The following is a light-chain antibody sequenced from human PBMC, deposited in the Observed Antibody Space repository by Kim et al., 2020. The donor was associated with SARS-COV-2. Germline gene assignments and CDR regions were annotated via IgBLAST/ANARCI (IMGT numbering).Light chain of an antibody. J-gene: IGLJ3*02. V-gene: IGLV3-21*04. CDR2: YDS. CDR1: NIGSKS. CDR3: QVWDSSRV. Sequence: SYELTQPPSVSVAPGKTARITCGGNNIGSKSVHWYQQKPGQAPVLVIYYDSDRPSGIPERFSGSNSGNTATLTISRVDAGDEADYYCQVWDSSRVFGGGT.